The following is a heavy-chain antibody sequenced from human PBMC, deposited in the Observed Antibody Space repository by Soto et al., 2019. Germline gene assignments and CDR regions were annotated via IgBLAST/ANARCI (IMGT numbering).Heavy chain of an antibody. CDR1: GFTFGSYA. V-gene: IGHV3-30*01. J-gene: IGHJ4*02. CDR3: AGVEDEGGSFFD. D-gene: IGHD1-26*01. Sequence: QVHLVESGGGAVQPGRSLRLSCAASGFTFGSYAMHWVRQAPGGALEWVAVISYDGFNRYYAESVKGRFTISRDNSKNTLYLQMDNLKPDDAAVYFCAGVEDEGGSFFDWGQGTLVTVSS. CDR2: ISYDGFNR.